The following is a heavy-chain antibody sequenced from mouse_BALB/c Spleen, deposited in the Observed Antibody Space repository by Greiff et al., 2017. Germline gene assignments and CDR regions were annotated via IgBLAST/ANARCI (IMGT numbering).Heavy chain of an antibody. D-gene: IGHD1-1*01. J-gene: IGHJ1*01. Sequence: QVQLKESGPGLVQPSQSLSITCTVSGFSLTSYGVHWVRQSPGKGLEWLGVIWSGGSTDYNAAFISRLSISKDNSKSQVFFKMNSLQADDTAIYYCARKPFYDGSSPGYFDVWGAGTTVTVSS. V-gene: IGHV2-4-1*01. CDR2: IWSGGST. CDR3: ARKPFYDGSSPGYFDV. CDR1: GFSLTSYG.